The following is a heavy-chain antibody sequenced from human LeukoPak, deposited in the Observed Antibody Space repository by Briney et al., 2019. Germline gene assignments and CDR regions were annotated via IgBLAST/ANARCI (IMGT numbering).Heavy chain of an antibody. Sequence: ASVKVSCKASGYTFTSYGISWVRQAPGQGLEWMGWINAGNGNTKYSQKFQGRVTITRDTSASTAYMELSSLRSEDTAVYYCARDGPGLTMPYYWGQGTLVTVSS. CDR2: INAGNGNT. CDR3: ARDGPGLTMPYY. D-gene: IGHD4/OR15-4a*01. CDR1: GYTFTSYG. J-gene: IGHJ4*02. V-gene: IGHV1-3*01.